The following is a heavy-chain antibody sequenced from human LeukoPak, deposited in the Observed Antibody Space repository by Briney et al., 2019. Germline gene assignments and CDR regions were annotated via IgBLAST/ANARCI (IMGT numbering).Heavy chain of an antibody. CDR1: GYTFTGYY. CDR3: ARLAYYYDSSGYYYGDAFDI. J-gene: IGHJ3*02. V-gene: IGHV1-2*02. CDR2: INPNSGGT. D-gene: IGHD3-22*01. Sequence: ASVKVSCKASGYTFTGYYMHWVRQAPGQGLEWMGWINPNSGGTNYAQKFQGRVTMTRDTSISTAYMELSSLRSEDTAVYYCARLAYYYDSSGYYYGDAFDIWGQGTMVTVSS.